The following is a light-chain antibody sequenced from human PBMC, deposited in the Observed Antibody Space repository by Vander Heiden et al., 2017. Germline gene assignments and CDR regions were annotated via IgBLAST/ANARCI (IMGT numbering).Light chain of an antibody. V-gene: IGKV1-39*01. CDR3: QQSNSTPRT. Sequence: DIQLTPSPSSLSASVGDRVTITCRASQSISSYLNWYQQKPGKAPELLIYAASSLQSEVPSRFSGSGSGTDFTLTISSLQPEDFATYYCQQSNSTPRTFGGGTKVEIK. J-gene: IGKJ4*01. CDR2: AAS. CDR1: QSISSY.